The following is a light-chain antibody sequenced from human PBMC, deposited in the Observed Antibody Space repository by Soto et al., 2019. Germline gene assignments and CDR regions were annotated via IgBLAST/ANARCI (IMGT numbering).Light chain of an antibody. V-gene: IGKV1-27*01. CDR3: QKYNNAPLT. CDR2: GAS. Sequence: DIQLTQSPSSRSAYVGDRVTITCRASQGIGNSLAWYQQEPGKVPKLLIYGASTLQLGVPSRFSGSGSGTDFTLTISSLQPEDVATYFCQKYNNAPLTFGPGTKVD. CDR1: QGIGNS. J-gene: IGKJ3*01.